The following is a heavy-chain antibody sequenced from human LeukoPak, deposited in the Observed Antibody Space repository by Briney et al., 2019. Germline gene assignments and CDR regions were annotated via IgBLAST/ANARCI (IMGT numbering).Heavy chain of an antibody. CDR1: GFTFSSYW. CDR2: IKQDGSEK. CDR3: AKDPMYSSSWLRYFQH. J-gene: IGHJ1*01. Sequence: GSLRLSCAASGFTFSSYWMSWVRQAPGKGLEWVANIKQDGSEKYYVDSVKGRFTISRDNAKNSLYLQMNSLRAEDTAVYYCAKDPMYSSSWLRYFQHWGQGTLVTVSS. V-gene: IGHV3-7*03. D-gene: IGHD6-13*01.